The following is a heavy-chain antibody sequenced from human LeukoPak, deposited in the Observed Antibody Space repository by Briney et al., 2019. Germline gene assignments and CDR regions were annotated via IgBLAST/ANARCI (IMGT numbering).Heavy chain of an antibody. Sequence: GGSLRLSCAASGFTFSGSAMHWVRQASGKGLEWVGRIRSKANSYATAYAASVKGRFTISRDDSKNTAYLQMNSLKTEDTAVYYCTRQLDDSYYYDSSAADYWGQGTLVTVSS. CDR2: IRSKANSYAT. CDR1: GFTFSGSA. V-gene: IGHV3-73*01. D-gene: IGHD3-22*01. CDR3: TRQLDDSYYYDSSAADY. J-gene: IGHJ4*02.